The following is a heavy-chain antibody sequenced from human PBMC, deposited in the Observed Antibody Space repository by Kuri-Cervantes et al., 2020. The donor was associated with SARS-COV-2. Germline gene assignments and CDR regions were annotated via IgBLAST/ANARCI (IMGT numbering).Heavy chain of an antibody. CDR2: ISSTSSYI. CDR1: GFTFSSYS. V-gene: IGHV3-21*01. J-gene: IGHJ4*02. Sequence: GESLKISCAASGFTFSSYSMNWVRQAPGKGLEWVSSISSTSSYIYYADSVKGRFTISRDNAKNSLYLQMNSLRAEDTAVYYRGSPAGGYKSGFDSLGFWGQGTLVTVSS. D-gene: IGHD5-18*01. CDR3: GSPAGGYKSGFDSLGF.